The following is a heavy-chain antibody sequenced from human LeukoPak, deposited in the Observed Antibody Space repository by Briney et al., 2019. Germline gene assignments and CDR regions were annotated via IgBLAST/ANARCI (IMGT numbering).Heavy chain of an antibody. Sequence: GGSLRLSCVVSGFSFSHYGMQWVRQAPGKGLDWVAVISYDGSIQYYGDSVNGRFTISRDNSKNTLYLQMNSLRDDDTAVYYCANWDNPDYLDYWGQGTLVTVSS. CDR1: GFSFSHYG. J-gene: IGHJ4*02. D-gene: IGHD1-14*01. V-gene: IGHV3-30*18. CDR2: ISYDGSIQ. CDR3: ANWDNPDYLDY.